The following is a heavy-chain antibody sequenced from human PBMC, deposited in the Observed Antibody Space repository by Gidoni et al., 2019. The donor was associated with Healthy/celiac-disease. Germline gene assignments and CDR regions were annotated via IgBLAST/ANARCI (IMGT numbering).Heavy chain of an antibody. V-gene: IGHV1-69*04. Sequence: QLQLVQSGAAVKKPGSSVTVSCKASVGTFSSYAISWVRQAPGQGLEWMGRISPILGIANYAQKFQGRVTITADKSTSTAYMELSSLRSEDTAVYYCARDRMATIAGYWGQGTLVTVSS. D-gene: IGHD5-12*01. J-gene: IGHJ4*02. CDR1: VGTFSSYA. CDR2: ISPILGIA. CDR3: ARDRMATIAGY.